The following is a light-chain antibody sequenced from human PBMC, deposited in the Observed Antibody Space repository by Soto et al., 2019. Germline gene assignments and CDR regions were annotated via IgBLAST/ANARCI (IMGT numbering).Light chain of an antibody. CDR2: AAT. J-gene: IGKJ5*01. V-gene: IGKV1-12*01. Sequence: DIQVTQSPSSVSASVGDPVTITCRAGQDIGSWLTWYQHKPGKAPKLLIYAATSLQSGVPSRFSGSGSETDFTLTINSLQPEDFATYYCQQSYGTPGTFGQGTRLEIK. CDR1: QDIGSW. CDR3: QQSYGTPGT.